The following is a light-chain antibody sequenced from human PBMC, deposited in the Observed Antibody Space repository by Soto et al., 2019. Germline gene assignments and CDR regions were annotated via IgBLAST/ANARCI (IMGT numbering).Light chain of an antibody. CDR1: QSVSRY. CDR2: DAS. Sequence: GWTHTPDTLSLSPGGRATLSCSASQSVSRYLAWYQQKPGQAPRLLIYDASNRATGIPARFSGSGSGTDFTLTISSLEPEDFAVYYCQKLSEWLLIRFCEGRRPAIK. CDR3: QKLSEWLLIR. J-gene: IGKJ5*01. V-gene: IGKV3-11*01.